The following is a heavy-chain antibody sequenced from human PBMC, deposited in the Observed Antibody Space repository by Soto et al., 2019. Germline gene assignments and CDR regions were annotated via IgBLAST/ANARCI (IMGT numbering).Heavy chain of an antibody. V-gene: IGHV4-39*01. J-gene: IGHJ4*02. CDR2: IYYSGST. CDR3: ASGVAGTDSMDY. CDR1: GGSISSSSYY. D-gene: IGHD6-19*01. Sequence: QLQLQESGPGLVKPSETLSLTCTVSGGSISSSSYYWGWIRQPPGKGLEWIGSIYYSGSTYYNPSLKSRVTISVDTSKNQFSLKLSSVTAADTAVYYCASGVAGTDSMDYWGQGTLVTVSS.